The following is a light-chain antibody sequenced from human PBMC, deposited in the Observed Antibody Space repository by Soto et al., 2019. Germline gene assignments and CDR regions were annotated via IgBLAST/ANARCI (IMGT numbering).Light chain of an antibody. Sequence: AIQMTQSPSSLSASVGDRVTITCRASQAIRTELGWYQQKPGKAPNLLIYATSSLQSGVPLRFSGSGSGTDFTLTISSLQPEDFATYYCLQDYNYPRTFGQGTKVEIK. CDR1: QAIRTE. J-gene: IGKJ1*01. V-gene: IGKV1-6*01. CDR3: LQDYNYPRT. CDR2: ATS.